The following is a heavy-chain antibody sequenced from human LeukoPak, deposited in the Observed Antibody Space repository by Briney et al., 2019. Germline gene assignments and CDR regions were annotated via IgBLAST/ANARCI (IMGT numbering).Heavy chain of an antibody. CDR2: IYYSGST. CDR1: GGSISSSSYY. D-gene: IGHD4-17*01. CDR3: ARGGSLPGGPPL. J-gene: IGHJ4*02. Sequence: SETLSLTCTVSGGSISSSSYYWGWIRQPPGKGLEWIGSIYYSGSTYYNPSLKSRVTISVDTSKNQFSLKLSSVTAADTAVYYCARGGSLPGGPPLWGQGTLVTVSS. V-gene: IGHV4-39*07.